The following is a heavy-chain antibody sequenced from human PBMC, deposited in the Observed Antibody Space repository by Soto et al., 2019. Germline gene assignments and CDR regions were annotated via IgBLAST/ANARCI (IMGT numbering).Heavy chain of an antibody. Sequence: QVQLVQSGAEVKKPGASVKDSCKASGYTFTSYGISWVRQAPGQGLEWMGWISAYNCNTNYAQKLQGRVTMTTDTSTSTAYMELRSLRSDDTAVYYCARDWGRGQFLTNKDYWGQGTLVTVSS. CDR2: ISAYNCNT. D-gene: IGHD3-9*01. CDR3: ARDWGRGQFLTNKDY. CDR1: GYTFTSYG. V-gene: IGHV1-18*01. J-gene: IGHJ4*02.